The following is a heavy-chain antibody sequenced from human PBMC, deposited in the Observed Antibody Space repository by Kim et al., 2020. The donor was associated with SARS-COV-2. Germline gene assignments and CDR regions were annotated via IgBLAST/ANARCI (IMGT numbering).Heavy chain of an antibody. CDR3: ATDPAARAGALVYS. D-gene: IGHD6-13*01. V-gene: IGHV3-15*01. J-gene: IGHJ4*02. Sequence: AAPVKGRFTVSRDDAKNTLFLQMNSLRAEDTAVYYCATDPAARAGALVYSWGQGTLVTVSS.